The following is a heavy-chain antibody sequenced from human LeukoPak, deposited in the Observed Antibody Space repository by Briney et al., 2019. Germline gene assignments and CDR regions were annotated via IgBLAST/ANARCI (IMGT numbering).Heavy chain of an antibody. CDR3: ARVTGALDY. V-gene: IGHV3-23*01. CDR2: ISGSGGST. CDR1: GFTFSSYA. D-gene: IGHD1-26*01. J-gene: IGHJ4*02. Sequence: GGSLRLSCAASGFTFSSYAMSWVRQAPGKGLEWVSAISGSGGSTYYADSVRGRFTISRDNSKNTLYLQMNSLRAKDTAVYYCARVTGALDYWGQGTLVTVSS.